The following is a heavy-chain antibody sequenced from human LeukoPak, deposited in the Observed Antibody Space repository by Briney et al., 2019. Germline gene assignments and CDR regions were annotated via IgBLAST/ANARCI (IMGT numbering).Heavy chain of an antibody. J-gene: IGHJ3*02. CDR3: ARRRYSSSWYDAFDI. Sequence: AGGSLRLSCAASGFSFSNYWMSWVRQAPGKGLEWVANIKEDGRGKYYLDSVRGRFSISRDNAKNSLCLQMSSLRAEDTAVYYCARRRYSSSWYDAFDIWGQGTMVTVSS. V-gene: IGHV3-7*01. CDR2: IKEDGRGK. D-gene: IGHD6-13*01. CDR1: GFSFSNYW.